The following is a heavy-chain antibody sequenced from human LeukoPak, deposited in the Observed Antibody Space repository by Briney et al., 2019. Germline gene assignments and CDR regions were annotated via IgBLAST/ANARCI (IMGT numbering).Heavy chain of an antibody. CDR1: GGTFSSYA. CDR2: IIPIFGTA. CDR3: ARDNKTSYSYFMDV. V-gene: IGHV1-69*01. J-gene: IGHJ6*03. D-gene: IGHD2/OR15-2a*01. Sequence: SVKVSCKASGGTFSSYAINWVRQAPGQGLEWMGGIIPIFGTANYAQKFQGRVTISADESTSTAYMELSSLRSDDTAVYYCARDNKTSYSYFMDVWGKGTTVSVSS.